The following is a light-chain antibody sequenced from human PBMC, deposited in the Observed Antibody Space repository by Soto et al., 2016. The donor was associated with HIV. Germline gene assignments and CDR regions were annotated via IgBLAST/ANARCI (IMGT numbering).Light chain of an antibody. CDR2: DDS. J-gene: IGLJ1*01. CDR3: QVWDSSSYHYV. Sequence: SYELTQPPSVSVAPGKTATITCVGNNIGSKSVHWYQQKAGQAPVLVGYDDSDRPSGIPERFSGSNSGNTATLTISRVEAGDEADYFCQVWDSSSYHYVFGSATKVIVL. V-gene: IGLV3-21*03. CDR1: NIGSKS.